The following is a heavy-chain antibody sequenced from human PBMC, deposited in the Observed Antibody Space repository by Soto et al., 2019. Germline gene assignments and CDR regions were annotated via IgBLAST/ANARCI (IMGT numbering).Heavy chain of an antibody. D-gene: IGHD3-10*01. CDR1: GYTFTSYY. CDR3: ARYRGGANYGMDV. J-gene: IGHJ6*02. V-gene: IGHV1-46*01. Sequence: QVQLVQSGAEVKKPGASVKVSCKASGYTFTSYYMHWVRQAPGQGLEWMGIINPSGGSTSYAQKFQARVTMTRDTSTSTVYMELSSLRSEDTAVYYCARYRGGANYGMDVWGQGTTVTVSS. CDR2: INPSGGST.